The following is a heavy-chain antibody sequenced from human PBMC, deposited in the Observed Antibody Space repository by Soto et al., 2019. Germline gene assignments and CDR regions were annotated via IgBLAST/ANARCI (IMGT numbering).Heavy chain of an antibody. Sequence: QVQLVQSGAEVKKPGASVKVSCKASGYTFTSYAIHWVRQAPGQRLEWMGWINAGNGNTKYSQKFQGRVIITRDTSAGTAYMELRSLRSEDTAVYYCATPIVAFYWGQGTLVTVS. CDR3: ATPIVAFY. CDR2: INAGNGNT. V-gene: IGHV1-3*01. J-gene: IGHJ4*02. CDR1: GYTFTSYA. D-gene: IGHD5-12*01.